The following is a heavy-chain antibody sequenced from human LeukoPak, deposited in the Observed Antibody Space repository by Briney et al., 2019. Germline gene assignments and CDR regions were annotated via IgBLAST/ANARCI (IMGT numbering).Heavy chain of an antibody. J-gene: IGHJ4*02. CDR3: AKDRGLALYYFDY. CDR1: GFTFSSYA. Sequence: PGGSLRLSCAASGFTFSSYAMSWVRQAPGKGLERVSAISGSGGSAYYADSVKGRFTISRDNSKNTLYLQMNSLRAEDTAVYYCAKDRGLALYYFDYWGQGTLVTVSS. V-gene: IGHV3-23*01. CDR2: ISGSGGSA.